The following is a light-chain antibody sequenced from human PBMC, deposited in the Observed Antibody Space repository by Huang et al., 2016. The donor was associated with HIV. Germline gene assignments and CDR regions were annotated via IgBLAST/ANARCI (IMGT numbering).Light chain of an antibody. Sequence: DIQMTQSPSSLSASVGDRVTISCRSSQSFSSSLNWYQQRPGEAPKLLIYAASSVQSGVRSRFSGSGSGTDFSLTINSLQPEDFATYYCQQSDSTPYTFGQGTKLEIK. CDR1: QSFSSS. J-gene: IGKJ2*01. CDR2: AAS. V-gene: IGKV1-39*01. CDR3: QQSDSTPYT.